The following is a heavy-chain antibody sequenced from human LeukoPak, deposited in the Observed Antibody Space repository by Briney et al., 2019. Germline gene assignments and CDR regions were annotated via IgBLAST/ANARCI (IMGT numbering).Heavy chain of an antibody. J-gene: IGHJ4*02. V-gene: IGHV1-18*01. CDR1: GYTFTSYG. CDR3: ARDFALYSSSFEY. Sequence: GASVKVSCKASGYTFTSYGISWVRQAPGQGLEWMGWISVYNGNTNYAQKFQGRVTMTTDTSTSTAYMEVRSLRSDDTAVYYCARDFALYSSSFEYWGQGTLVTVSS. D-gene: IGHD6-13*01. CDR2: ISVYNGNT.